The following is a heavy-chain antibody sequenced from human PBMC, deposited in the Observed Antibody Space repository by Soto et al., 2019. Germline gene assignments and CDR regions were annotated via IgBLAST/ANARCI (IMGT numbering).Heavy chain of an antibody. V-gene: IGHV4-39*02. CDR2: VYYSGTT. CDR1: GGSISIRDYY. J-gene: IGHJ5*02. CDR3: ARESRYNWFDP. Sequence: QMQLQESGPGLVKPSETLSLTCTVSGGSISIRDYYWGWIRQPPGKGLEWIGSVYYSGTTYYNPSLKSRVTISVDTPKNQFSLKVSSVTAADTAVYYCARESRYNWFDPWGQGTLVTVSS.